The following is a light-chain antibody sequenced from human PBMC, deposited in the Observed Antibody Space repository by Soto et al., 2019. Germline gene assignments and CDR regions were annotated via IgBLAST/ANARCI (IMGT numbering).Light chain of an antibody. CDR3: QSYDSSLCGYI. J-gene: IGLJ1*01. CDR2: GNS. V-gene: IGLV1-40*01. Sequence: QRALTHPPSVTGAPGRRVPISCTGSSSNIGAGYDVHWYQQLPGTAPKLLIYGNSNRPSGVPDRFSGSKSGTSASLAITGLQAEDEADYYCQSYDSSLCGYIFATGTKVTVL. CDR1: SSNIGAGYD.